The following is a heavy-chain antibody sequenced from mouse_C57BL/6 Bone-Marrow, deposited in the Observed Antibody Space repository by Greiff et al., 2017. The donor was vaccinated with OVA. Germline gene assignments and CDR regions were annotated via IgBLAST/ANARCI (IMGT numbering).Heavy chain of an antibody. CDR1: GFTFSSYG. J-gene: IGHJ3*01. V-gene: IGHV5-6*01. Sequence: EVQVVESGGDLVKPGGSLKLSCAASGFTFSSYGMSWVRQTPDKRLEWVATISSGGSYTYYPDSVKGRFTISRDNAKNTLYLQMSSLKSEDTAMYYCARPGTGDWGQGTLVTVSA. CDR3: ARPGTGD. CDR2: ISSGGSYT. D-gene: IGHD3-3*01.